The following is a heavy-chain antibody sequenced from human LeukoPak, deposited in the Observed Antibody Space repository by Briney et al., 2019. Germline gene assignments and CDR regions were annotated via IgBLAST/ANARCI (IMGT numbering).Heavy chain of an antibody. Sequence: PSETLSLTCAVYGGSFSGYYWSWIRQPPGKGLEWIGEINHSGSTNYNPSLKSRVTISVDTSKNQFSLKLSSVTAADTAVYYCARGQQYYDFWSGHIWFDPWGQGTLVTVSS. D-gene: IGHD3-3*01. CDR3: ARGQQYYDFWSGHIWFDP. CDR1: GGSFSGYY. CDR2: INHSGST. V-gene: IGHV4-34*01. J-gene: IGHJ5*02.